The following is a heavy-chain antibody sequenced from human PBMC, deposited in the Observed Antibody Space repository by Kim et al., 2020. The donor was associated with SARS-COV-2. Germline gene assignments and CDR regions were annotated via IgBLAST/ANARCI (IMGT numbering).Heavy chain of an antibody. CDR3: AILAVLNAFDI. Sequence: ASVKVSCKASGYTFTSYGISWVRQAPGQGLEWMGWISTYSANTNYAQKVQGRVTMTTDTSTSTAYMELRSLRSDDTAVYYCAILAVLNAFDIWGQGTMVTVSS. D-gene: IGHD6-19*01. CDR1: GYTFTSYG. J-gene: IGHJ3*02. CDR2: ISTYSANT. V-gene: IGHV1-18*01.